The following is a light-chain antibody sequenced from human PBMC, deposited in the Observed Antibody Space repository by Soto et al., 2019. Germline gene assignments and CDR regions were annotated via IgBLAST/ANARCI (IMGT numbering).Light chain of an antibody. J-gene: IGLJ1*01. V-gene: IGLV2-11*01. Sequence: QSVLTQPRSVSGSPGQSVTISCTGTSSDVGNYNFVSWYQQHPGKAPKLMIYDVSERPSGVPDRFSGSKSGNTASLTISGLQAEDEADYYCCAGTYPYYVFGSGTKLTVL. CDR3: CAGTYPYYV. CDR2: DVS. CDR1: SSDVGNYNF.